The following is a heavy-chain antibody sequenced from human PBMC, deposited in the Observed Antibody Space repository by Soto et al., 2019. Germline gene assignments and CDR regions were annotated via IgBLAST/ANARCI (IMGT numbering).Heavy chain of an antibody. CDR3: ARRGDSSAYDY. Sequence: GGSLRLSCAASGFTFGSYAMSWVRQAPGKGLDWVSAISDSGSGTYYADSVKGRVTITADKSTSTAYMELSSLRSEDTAVYYCARRGDSSAYDYWGQGTLVTVSS. CDR1: GFTFGSYA. V-gene: IGHV3-23*01. CDR2: ISDSGSGT. D-gene: IGHD3-16*01. J-gene: IGHJ4*02.